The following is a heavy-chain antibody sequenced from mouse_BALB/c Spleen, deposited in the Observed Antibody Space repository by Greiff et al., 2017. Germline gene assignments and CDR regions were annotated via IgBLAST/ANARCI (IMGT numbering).Heavy chain of an antibody. CDR3: ARSSYYGYGDY. V-gene: IGHV1-87*01. CDR2: IYPGDGDT. D-gene: IGHD1-2*01. CDR1: GYTFTSYW. Sequence: VKLMESGAELARPGASVKLSCKASGYTFTSYWMQWVKQRPGQGLEWIGAIYPGDGDTRYTQKFKGKATLTADKSSSTAYMQLSSLASEDSAVYYCARSSYYGYGDYWGQGTTLTVSS. J-gene: IGHJ2*01.